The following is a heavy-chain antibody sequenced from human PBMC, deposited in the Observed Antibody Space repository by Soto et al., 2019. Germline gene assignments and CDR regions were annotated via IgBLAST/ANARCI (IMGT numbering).Heavy chain of an antibody. J-gene: IGHJ6*03. CDR2: ISASGGNT. CDR3: AKEYYSRYYYMVV. CDR1: GFTFTSFA. Sequence: EVQLLESGGGLIQPGGSLRLSCAASGFTFTSFAMTWVRQAPGKGLEWVSTISASGGNTYYADSVKGRFTISRDNSKNTLYLQVNSLRAEDTAVYYCAKEYYSRYYYMVVWGKGTTVTVSS. D-gene: IGHD2-15*01. V-gene: IGHV3-23*01.